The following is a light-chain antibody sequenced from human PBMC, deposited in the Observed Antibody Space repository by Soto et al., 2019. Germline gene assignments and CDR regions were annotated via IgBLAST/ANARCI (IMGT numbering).Light chain of an antibody. V-gene: IGKV3-15*01. CDR3: QQFYDCPPQYT. CDR2: SAS. J-gene: IGKJ2*01. Sequence: EIVLTQTPATLSLSPGEGATLSCRASQDINSKLVWYQQRPGQAPRLLIYSASTRATGVPARFSGSGSGIALTLTISSLQSEEFAVYYCQQFYDCPPQYTFGQGSRLEIK. CDR1: QDINSK.